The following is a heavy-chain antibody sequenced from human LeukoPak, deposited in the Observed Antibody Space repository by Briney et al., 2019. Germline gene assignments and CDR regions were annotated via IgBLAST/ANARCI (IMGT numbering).Heavy chain of an antibody. CDR2: IYHSGST. Sequence: SETLSLTCTVSGGSISSGGYSWSWIRQPPGKGLGGIGYIYHSGSTYYNPSLKSRVTISVDRSKNQFSLKLSSVTAADTAVYYCARWFGELLRAFDIWGQGTMVTVSS. D-gene: IGHD3-10*01. CDR3: ARWFGELLRAFDI. V-gene: IGHV4-30-2*01. CDR1: GGSISSGGYS. J-gene: IGHJ3*02.